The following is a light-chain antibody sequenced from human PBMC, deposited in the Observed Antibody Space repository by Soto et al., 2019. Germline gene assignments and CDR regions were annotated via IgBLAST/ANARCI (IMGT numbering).Light chain of an antibody. Sequence: GMTQFPATLSVSPGEEATLSCRASQSVNSNLAWYQQKPGQAPRLLIFGASSGATGIPARFSGSGSGTEFTLTISTLQSEDFAIYYCQQYNNWPPTFGQGTTVEIK. V-gene: IGKV3-15*01. J-gene: IGKJ1*01. CDR2: GAS. CDR1: QSVNSN. CDR3: QQYNNWPPT.